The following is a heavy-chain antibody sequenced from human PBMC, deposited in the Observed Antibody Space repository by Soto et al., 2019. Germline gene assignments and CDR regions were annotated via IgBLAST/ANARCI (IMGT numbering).Heavy chain of an antibody. CDR3: ARGIKNYYGVDV. Sequence: EVQLAESGGDLVQPGGSLRLSCAASGFTFTSYWMHWVRQAPGKGLVWVSRINSDGTTTNYAESVTGRFTISRDNAKNTVYLQMNSLRAEDTAVYYCARGIKNYYGVDVWGQGTTVTVSS. J-gene: IGHJ6*02. CDR2: INSDGTTT. V-gene: IGHV3-74*01. CDR1: GFTFTSYW.